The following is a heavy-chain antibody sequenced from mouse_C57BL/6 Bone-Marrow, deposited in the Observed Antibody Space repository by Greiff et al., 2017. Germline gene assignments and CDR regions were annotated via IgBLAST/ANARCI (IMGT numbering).Heavy chain of an antibody. CDR2: IDPSDSYT. V-gene: IGHV1-69*01. Sequence: QVQLQQPGAELVMPGASVKLSCKASGYTFTSYWMHWVKQRPGQGLEWIGEIDPSDSYTNYNQKFKGKSTLTVDKSSSTAYMQLSSLTSEDSAVYYCAREGGDYYGSSWYFDVWGTGTTVTVSS. D-gene: IGHD1-1*01. CDR1: GYTFTSYW. J-gene: IGHJ1*03. CDR3: AREGGDYYGSSWYFDV.